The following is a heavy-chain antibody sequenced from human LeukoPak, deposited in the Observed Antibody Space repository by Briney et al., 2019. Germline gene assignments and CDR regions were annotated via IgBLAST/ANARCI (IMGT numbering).Heavy chain of an antibody. J-gene: IGHJ4*02. CDR2: IKQDGSEK. Sequence: SGGSLRLSCAASGFTFNSYWMSWVRQAPGKGLEWVANIKQDGSEKYYVDSVKGRFTISRDNAKNSPYLQMNSLRGEDTAVYYCANNWNLDNWGQGTLVTVSS. CDR1: GFTFNSYW. D-gene: IGHD1-20*01. V-gene: IGHV3-7*03. CDR3: ANNWNLDN.